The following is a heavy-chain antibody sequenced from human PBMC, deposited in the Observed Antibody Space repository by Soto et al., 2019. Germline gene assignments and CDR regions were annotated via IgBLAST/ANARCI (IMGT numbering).Heavy chain of an antibody. Sequence: QVTLKESGPVLVKPTETLTLTCTVSGFSRSNARRGVSWIRQPPGRALEWLAHIFSKDEKSYSTSLKSRLTSYQDTCKSQVALTMTTMYPVDPATYYCALSSGWYADGAFDIWGQGTMVTVSS. CDR2: IFSKDEK. CDR1: GFSRSNARRG. D-gene: IGHD6-19*01. CDR3: ALSSGWYADGAFDI. V-gene: IGHV2-26*01. J-gene: IGHJ3*02.